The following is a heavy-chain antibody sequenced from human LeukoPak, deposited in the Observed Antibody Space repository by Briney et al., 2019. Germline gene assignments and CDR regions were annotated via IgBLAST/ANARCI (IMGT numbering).Heavy chain of an antibody. CDR1: GDSISNYY. D-gene: IGHD2-2*01. V-gene: IGHV4-59*12. CDR2: IFYSGGT. J-gene: IGHJ6*04. Sequence: SETLSLTCTVSGDSISNYYWNWIRQAPGKGLEWIGYIFYSGGTNYNSSLKSRATISVERSKNQFSLRLSSVTAADTAVYYCARAKEGTSLVLSFKYHYYFLDVWGIGTTVTVSS. CDR3: ARAKEGTSLVLSFKYHYYFLDV.